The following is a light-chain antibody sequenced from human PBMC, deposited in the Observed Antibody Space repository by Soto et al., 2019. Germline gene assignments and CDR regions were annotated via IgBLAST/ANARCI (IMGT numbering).Light chain of an antibody. CDR1: SSDIGGYNS. V-gene: IGLV2-14*01. Sequence: QSALTQPASVSGSPGQSITISCTGTSSDIGGYNSVSWYQQHPGKAPKLMIYEVSNRPSGVSNRFSGSKSSNTASLTISGLQAEDEGDYYCSSYSSSSPRVFGGGTKVTVL. J-gene: IGLJ3*02. CDR2: EVS. CDR3: SSYSSSSPRV.